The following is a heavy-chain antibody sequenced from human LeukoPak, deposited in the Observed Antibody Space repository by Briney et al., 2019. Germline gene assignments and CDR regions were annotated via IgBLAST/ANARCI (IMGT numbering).Heavy chain of an antibody. D-gene: IGHD5-24*01. V-gene: IGHV7-4-1*02. CDR2: INTNTGNP. Sequence: ASVKVSCKASGYTFTAYYMHWVRQAPGQGLEWLGWINTNTGNPTFAQGFTGRFVFSLDTSVSTAYLQISSLKAEDTAVYYCARAERWLQNDYWGQGTLVTVSS. CDR1: GYTFTAYY. CDR3: ARAERWLQNDY. J-gene: IGHJ4*02.